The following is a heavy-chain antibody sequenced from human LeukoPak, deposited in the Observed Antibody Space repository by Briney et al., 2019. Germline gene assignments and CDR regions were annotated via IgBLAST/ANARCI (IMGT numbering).Heavy chain of an antibody. J-gene: IGHJ5*02. CDR3: ARDLGYGNWFDP. CDR2: IYTSGST. Sequence: SQTLSLTSTVSGGSISSGSYYWSWIRQPAGKGLEWIGRIYTSGSTNYNPSLKSRVTISVDTSKNQFSLKLSSVTAADTAVYYCARDLGYGNWFDPWGQGTLVTVSS. V-gene: IGHV4-61*02. D-gene: IGHD5-12*01. CDR1: GGSISSGSYY.